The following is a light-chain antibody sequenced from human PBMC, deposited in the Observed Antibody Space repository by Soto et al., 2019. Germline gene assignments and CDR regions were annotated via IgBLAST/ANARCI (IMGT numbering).Light chain of an antibody. CDR3: QQYDIWPPLT. Sequence: EIVVTQSPATLSVSPGERITLSCRASQSVRSNLAWYQQRPGQAPRLLIYGASTRATGIPARFSGSGSGKDFTLTISSLQSEDSVVYYCQQYDIWPPLTFGGGTKVEIK. V-gene: IGKV3-15*01. J-gene: IGKJ4*01. CDR1: QSVRSN. CDR2: GAS.